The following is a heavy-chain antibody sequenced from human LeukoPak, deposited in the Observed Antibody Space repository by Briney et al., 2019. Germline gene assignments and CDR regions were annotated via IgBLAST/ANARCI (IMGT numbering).Heavy chain of an antibody. CDR2: IYYSGST. J-gene: IGHJ5*02. CDR1: GGSIISYY. Sequence: PSETLSLTCTVSGGSIISYYWSWIRQPPGKGLEWIGYIYYSGSTNYNPSLKSRVTISVDTSKNQFSLKLSSVTAADTAVYYCARGRFGESVYWFDPWGQGTLVTVSS. CDR3: ARGRFGESVYWFDP. V-gene: IGHV4-59*01. D-gene: IGHD3-10*01.